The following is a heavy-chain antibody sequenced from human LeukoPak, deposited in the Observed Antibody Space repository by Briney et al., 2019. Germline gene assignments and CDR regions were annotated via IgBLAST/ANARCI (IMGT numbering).Heavy chain of an antibody. V-gene: IGHV1-18*01. Sequence: ASVKVSCKASGYTFTSYGISWVRQAPGQGLEWMGWISAYNGNTNYAQKLQGRVTMTRDTSISTAYMELSRLRSDDTAVYYCARPHRYCSSTSCFYYWGQGTLVTVSS. D-gene: IGHD2-2*01. CDR2: ISAYNGNT. CDR1: GYTFTSYG. CDR3: ARPHRYCSSTSCFYY. J-gene: IGHJ4*02.